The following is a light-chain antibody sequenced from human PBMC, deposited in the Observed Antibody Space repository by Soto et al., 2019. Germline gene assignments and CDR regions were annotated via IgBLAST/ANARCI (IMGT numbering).Light chain of an antibody. V-gene: IGKV3-15*01. CDR2: GAS. CDR1: QSVTFN. J-gene: IGKJ1*01. Sequence: EIVMTQSPATLSVSPGERATLSCRASQSVTFNLAWYQHKPCQAPRLLIYGASARAAGVPARFRGSGSGTEFNLTISSLQSEDFAVYFCQQYDNRPPRTFGQGTKVDIK. CDR3: QQYDNRPPRT.